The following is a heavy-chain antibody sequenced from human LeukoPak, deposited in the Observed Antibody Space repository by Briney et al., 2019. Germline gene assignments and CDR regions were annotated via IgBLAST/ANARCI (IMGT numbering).Heavy chain of an antibody. CDR3: ARDNLRWPHSEY. D-gene: IGHD4-23*01. V-gene: IGHV4-39*07. Sequence: PSETLSLTCTVSGGSSSSSSYYWVWIHQPPGKGLEWIGSIYYYGSTYYNPSLKSRVTISLDTSKNQFSLNLSSVTAADTAVYYCARDNLRWPHSEYWGQGTLVTVSS. CDR1: GGSSSSSSYY. CDR2: IYYYGST. J-gene: IGHJ4*02.